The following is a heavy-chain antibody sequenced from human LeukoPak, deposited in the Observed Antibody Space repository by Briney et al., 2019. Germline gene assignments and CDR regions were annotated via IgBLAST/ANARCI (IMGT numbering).Heavy chain of an antibody. CDR2: IYYSGST. CDR1: GGSISSYY. V-gene: IGHV4-59*01. CDR3: ARAYSGSYLPHDY. D-gene: IGHD1-26*01. Sequence: PSETLSLTCTVSGGSISSYYWSWIPQPPGKGLEWIGYIYYSGSTNYNPSLKSRVTISVDTSKNQFSLKLSSVTAADTAVYYCARAYSGSYLPHDYWGQGTLVTVSS. J-gene: IGHJ4*02.